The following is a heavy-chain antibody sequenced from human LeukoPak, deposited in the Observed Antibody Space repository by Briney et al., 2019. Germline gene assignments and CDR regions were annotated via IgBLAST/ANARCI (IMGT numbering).Heavy chain of an antibody. Sequence: ASVKVSCKASGGTFSSYAISWVRQAPGQGVEWMGGIIPIFGTANYAQKFQGRVTITADKSTSTAYMELSSLRSEDTAVYYCARGRASDRGVIRASYYYMDVWGKGTTVTVSS. V-gene: IGHV1-69*06. J-gene: IGHJ6*03. CDR2: IIPIFGTA. CDR1: GGTFSSYA. CDR3: ARGRASDRGVIRASYYYMDV. D-gene: IGHD3-10*01.